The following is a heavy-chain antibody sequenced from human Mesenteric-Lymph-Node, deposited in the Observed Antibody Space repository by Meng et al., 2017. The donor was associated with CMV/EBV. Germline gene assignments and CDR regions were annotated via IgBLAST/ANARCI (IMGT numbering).Heavy chain of an antibody. CDR3: ARGSSYDILTGYFDY. CDR2: INHSGST. V-gene: IGHV4-34*01. D-gene: IGHD3-9*01. J-gene: IGHJ4*02. CDR1: GGSFSGYY. Sequence: QVHLPQGGAGLLKPSGTLAVTCAVFGGSFSGYYWNWIRQSPEKGLEWIGEINHSGSTTYNPSFTSRIIISVDTSTNQISLNMSSVTAADTAVYYCARGSSYDILTGYFDYWGQGALVTVSS.